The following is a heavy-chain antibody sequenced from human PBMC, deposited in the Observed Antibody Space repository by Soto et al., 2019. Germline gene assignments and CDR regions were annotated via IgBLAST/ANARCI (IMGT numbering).Heavy chain of an antibody. CDR3: ARTEDKEDSSGYTNWFDP. CDR2: IYYSGST. J-gene: IGHJ5*02. D-gene: IGHD3-22*01. V-gene: IGHV4-39*01. CDR1: GASIRSSGYY. Sequence: XASLWLTGSVPGASIRSSGYYWGWIRQPPGKGLEWIGSIYYSGSTYYNPSLKSRVTISVDTSKNQFSLKLSSVTAADTAVYYCARTEDKEDSSGYTNWFDPWGQGTLVTVSS.